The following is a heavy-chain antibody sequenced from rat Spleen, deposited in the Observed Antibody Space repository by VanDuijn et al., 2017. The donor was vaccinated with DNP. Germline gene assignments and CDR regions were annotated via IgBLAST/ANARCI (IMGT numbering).Heavy chain of an antibody. CDR2: ITWDGSST. CDR1: GFTFDDYG. Sequence: EVQLVESGGGLVQPGRSLKLSCVASGFTFDDYGMAWVRQAPKNGLEWVASITWDGSSTYNPDNVKGRFTISRDNAKNALYLQMNNLRYEDTAIYYCARQDPLLLTRFTYWGQGTLVTVSS. CDR3: ARQDPLLLTRFTY. D-gene: IGHD1-1*01. J-gene: IGHJ3*01. V-gene: IGHV5-29*01.